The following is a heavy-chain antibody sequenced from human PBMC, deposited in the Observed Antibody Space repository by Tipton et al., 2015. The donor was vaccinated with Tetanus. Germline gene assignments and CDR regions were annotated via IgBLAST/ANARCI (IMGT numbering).Heavy chain of an antibody. Sequence: QSGAEVKEPGESLKISCQGSGYNFNLYWIAWVRQMPGKGLEWMGIIYPGDSDTTYSPSFQGQVTISADRYMSTAYLQWRSLKACDTAMYFWARRLGPYTGDHIWHFDLWGRGSLVSVFS. V-gene: IGHV5-51*01. CDR3: ARRLGPYTGDHIWHFDL. CDR2: IYPGDSDT. CDR1: GYNFNLYW. J-gene: IGHJ2*01. D-gene: IGHD7-27*01.